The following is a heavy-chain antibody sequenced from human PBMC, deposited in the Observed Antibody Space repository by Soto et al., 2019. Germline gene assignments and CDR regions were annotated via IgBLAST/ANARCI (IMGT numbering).Heavy chain of an antibody. Sequence: ASLKVSCKASGGTFSSHAIIWVRQAPGQGLEWMGGIIPILGTANYAQKFQGRVTIIADESTSTAYMELSSLRSEDTAVYYCACTDYYSNYYYYGMDVWGQGTTVTVSS. CDR1: GGTFSSHA. J-gene: IGHJ6*02. CDR2: IIPILGTA. CDR3: ACTDYYSNYYYYGMDV. D-gene: IGHD3-9*01. V-gene: IGHV1-69*13.